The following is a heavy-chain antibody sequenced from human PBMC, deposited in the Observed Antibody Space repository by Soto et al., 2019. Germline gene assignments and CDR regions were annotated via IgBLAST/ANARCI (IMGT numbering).Heavy chain of an antibody. J-gene: IGHJ4*02. CDR3: ARTSRSGYYLSVLYFDY. Sequence: QVQLQESGPGLVKPSQTLSLICSVSGGSVSSGLYYWNWIRQHPGRGLEWVGSIYYSGSTYYSPSLKGRVTISVDTSRNQFALKLSSVTAADTAVYYCARTSRSGYYLSVLYFDYWGQGTLVTVSS. CDR2: IYYSGST. CDR1: GGSVSSGLYY. V-gene: IGHV4-31*03. D-gene: IGHD3-3*01.